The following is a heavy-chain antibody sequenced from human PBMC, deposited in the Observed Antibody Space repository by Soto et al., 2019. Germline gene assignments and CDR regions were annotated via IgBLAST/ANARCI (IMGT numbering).Heavy chain of an antibody. J-gene: IGHJ5*02. CDR2: IYYSGST. CDR3: PRQPIDWSDT. Sequence: PSETLSLTCTVSGVSINSGDYYWSWIRQPPGKGLEWIGYIYYSGSTYYNPSLKSRAPLSLDTSKNQFSLRLTSVTASDTGAFYCPRQPIDWSDTWGPGALLTVFS. V-gene: IGHV4-30-4*01. CDR1: GVSINSGDYY. D-gene: IGHD2-21*01.